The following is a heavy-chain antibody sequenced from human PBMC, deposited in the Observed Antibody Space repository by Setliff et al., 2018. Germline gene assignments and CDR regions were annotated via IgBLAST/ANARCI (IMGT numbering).Heavy chain of an antibody. CDR3: ARMSGFLYMDV. CDR1: GDSISGRF. D-gene: IGHD3-3*01. CDR2: VYVGGNT. V-gene: IGHV4-4*09. J-gene: IGHJ6*03. Sequence: SETLSLTCTVSGDSISGRFWNWIRQTPDKGLEWIGQVYVGGNTYYNPSLKSRLTISLDTSKNQFSLTLSSVTAADTAVYYCARMSGFLYMDVWGKGTTVTVSS.